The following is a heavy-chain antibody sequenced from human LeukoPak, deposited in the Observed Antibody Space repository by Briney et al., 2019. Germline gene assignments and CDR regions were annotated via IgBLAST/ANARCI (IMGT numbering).Heavy chain of an antibody. CDR3: SRESGAFSPFGY. CDR2: ISLSGVT. D-gene: IGHD1-26*01. Sequence: SGTLSLTCGVSGGSISSTNWWSWVRQPPGQGLEWIGEISLSGVTNYNPSLKSRVTMPLDRSKNHLSLTLTSVTSADTAVYYCSRESGAFSPFGYWGQGTLVTVSS. V-gene: IGHV4-4*02. J-gene: IGHJ4*02. CDR1: GGSISSTNW.